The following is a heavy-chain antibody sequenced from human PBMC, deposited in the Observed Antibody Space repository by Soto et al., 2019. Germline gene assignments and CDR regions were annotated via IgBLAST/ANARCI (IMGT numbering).Heavy chain of an antibody. CDR1: GFTFSDYG. V-gene: IGHV3-23*01. D-gene: IGHD1-26*01. CDR3: AKDYLRWAQS. Sequence: LRLSCAASGFTFSDYGMSWVRQAPGKGLELVSAISGSGSTFYADSVKGRFTISRDNSKNTLYLQMNSLRAEDTAVYYCAKDYLRWAQSWGQGTLVTVSS. J-gene: IGHJ5*02. CDR2: ISGSGST.